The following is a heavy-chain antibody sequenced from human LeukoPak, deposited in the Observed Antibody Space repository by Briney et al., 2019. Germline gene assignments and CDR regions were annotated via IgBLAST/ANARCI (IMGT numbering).Heavy chain of an antibody. J-gene: IGHJ4*02. CDR1: GYTFTGYY. CDR3: ARASRDILTGYYEYYFDY. D-gene: IGHD3-9*01. CDR2: INPNSGGT. Sequence: ASVKVSCKASGYTFTGYYMHWVRQAPGQGLEWMGWINPNSGGTNYAQKFQGRVTMTRDTSISTAYMELSRLRSDDTAVYYCARASRDILTGYYEYYFDYWGQGTLVTVSS. V-gene: IGHV1-2*02.